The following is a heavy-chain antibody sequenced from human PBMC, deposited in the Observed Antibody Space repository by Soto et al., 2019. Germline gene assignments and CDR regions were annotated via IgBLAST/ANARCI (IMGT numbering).Heavy chain of an antibody. J-gene: IGHJ6*03. CDR3: ARTDTAMVSGYYYYMDV. CDR1: GGSFSGYY. V-gene: IGHV4-34*01. D-gene: IGHD5-18*01. Sequence: SETLSLTCAVYGGSFSGYYWSWIRQPPGKGLEWIGEINHSGSTNYNPSLKSRVTISVDTSKNQFSLKLSSVTAADTAVYYCARTDTAMVSGYYYYMDVWGKGTTVTVSS. CDR2: INHSGST.